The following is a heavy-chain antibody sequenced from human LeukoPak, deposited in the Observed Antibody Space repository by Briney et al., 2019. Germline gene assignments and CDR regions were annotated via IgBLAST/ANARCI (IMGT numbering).Heavy chain of an antibody. Sequence: PGGSLRLSCAASGFTFTSYSMNWVRQAPGKGLEWVSSISSSSNYMYYADSVKGRFTISRDNAKDSLYLQMNSLRAEDTAVYYCARESPEWRYFGYWGQGTLVTVSS. D-gene: IGHD2-8*01. J-gene: IGHJ4*02. CDR2: ISSSSNYM. CDR3: ARESPEWRYFGY. V-gene: IGHV3-21*01. CDR1: GFTFTSYS.